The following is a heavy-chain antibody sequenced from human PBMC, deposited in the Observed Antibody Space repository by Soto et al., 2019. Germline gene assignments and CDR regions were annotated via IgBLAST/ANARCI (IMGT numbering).Heavy chain of an antibody. CDR1: GGTFSSYA. CDR3: AVCGGSCYLRWFVP. V-gene: IGHV1-69*01. D-gene: IGHD2-15*01. Sequence: QVQLVQSGAEVKKPGSSVKVSCKASGGTFSSYAISWVRQAPGQGLEWMGGIIPIFGTANYAQKFQGSVTITADESTSTDDMELSSLRSEDTAVYYCAVCGGSCYLRWFVPWGQGTLVTVSS. CDR2: IIPIFGTA. J-gene: IGHJ5*02.